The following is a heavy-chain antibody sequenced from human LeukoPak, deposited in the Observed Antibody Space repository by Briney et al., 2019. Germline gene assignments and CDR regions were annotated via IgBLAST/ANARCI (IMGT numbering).Heavy chain of an antibody. Sequence: ASVKVSCKASGYTFTSYYMHWVRQAPGQGLEWMGISNPSGGSTSYAQKFQGRVTMTRDTSTSTVYMELSSLRSEDTAVYYCARDLLSYYYDSSGWSRGAFDIWGQGTMVTVSS. J-gene: IGHJ3*02. CDR1: GYTFTSYY. CDR2: SNPSGGST. V-gene: IGHV1-46*01. D-gene: IGHD3-22*01. CDR3: ARDLLSYYYDSSGWSRGAFDI.